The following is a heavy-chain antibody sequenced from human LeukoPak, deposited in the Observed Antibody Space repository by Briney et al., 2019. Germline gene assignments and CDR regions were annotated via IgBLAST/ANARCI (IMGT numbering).Heavy chain of an antibody. J-gene: IGHJ6*03. CDR2: INTNTGNP. D-gene: IGHD3-10*01. Sequence: ASVKVSCKASGYTLTSYAMNWVRQAPGQGLEWMGWINTNTGNPTYAQGFTGRFVFSLDTSVSTAYLQISSLKAEDTAVYYCARGGVLWFGDHPSYMDVWGKGTTVTVSS. CDR1: GYTLTSYA. V-gene: IGHV7-4-1*02. CDR3: ARGGVLWFGDHPSYMDV.